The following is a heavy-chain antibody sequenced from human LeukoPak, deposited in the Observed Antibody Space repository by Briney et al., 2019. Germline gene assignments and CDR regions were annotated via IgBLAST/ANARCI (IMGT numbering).Heavy chain of an antibody. V-gene: IGHV3-23*01. J-gene: IGHJ6*02. CDR1: GFTFSSYA. CDR3: AKGHFWSGYYYYYGMDV. CDR2: ISGSGGST. Sequence: GGSLRLSCAASGFTFSSYAMSWVRRAPGKGLEWVSAISGSGGSTYYADSVKGRFTISRDNSKNTLYLRMNSLRAEDTAVYYCAKGHFWSGYYYYYGMDVWGQGTTVTVSS. D-gene: IGHD3-3*02.